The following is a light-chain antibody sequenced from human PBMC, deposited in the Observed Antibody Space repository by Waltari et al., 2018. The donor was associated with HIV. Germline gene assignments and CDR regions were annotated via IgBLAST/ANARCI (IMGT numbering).Light chain of an antibody. V-gene: IGKV1-39*01. J-gene: IGKJ4*01. CDR3: QQSYITPLT. CDR2: AAS. Sequence: DIQMTQSPSSLSASVGVRVTITCRASQSIRSYLNWYQQKPGKAPNLLIYAASSLQSGVPSRCSGSGSGTDFTLTISSLQPEDFATYYCQQSYITPLTFGGGTKVEIK. CDR1: QSIRSY.